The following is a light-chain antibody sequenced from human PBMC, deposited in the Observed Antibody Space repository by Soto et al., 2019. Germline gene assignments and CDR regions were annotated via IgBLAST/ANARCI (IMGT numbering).Light chain of an antibody. J-gene: IGLJ1*01. Sequence: QSVLTQPPSASGSPGQSVTISCTGTSSDVGGYNYVSWYQQHPGKAPKLMIYEVSKRPSGVPDCFSGSKSGNTASLTVSGLQAEDEADYYCSSYAGSNKRVFGTGTKLTVL. CDR1: SSDVGGYNY. V-gene: IGLV2-8*01. CDR2: EVS. CDR3: SSYAGSNKRV.